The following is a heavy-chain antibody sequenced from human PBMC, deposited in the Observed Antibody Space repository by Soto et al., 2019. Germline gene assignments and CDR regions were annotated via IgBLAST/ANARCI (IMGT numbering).Heavy chain of an antibody. CDR1: GFTFSSYD. CDR2: IGTAGDT. CDR3: ARVYPPMERYFDWSQKTPQTPHWYFDL. Sequence: EVQLVESGGGLVQPGGSLRLSCAASGFTFSSYDMHWVRQATGKGLEWVSAIGTAGDTYYPGSVKGRFTISRENAKNSWYLQMNSLRAEDTAVYYCARVYPPMERYFDWSQKTPQTPHWYFDLWGRGTLVTVSS. V-gene: IGHV3-13*01. J-gene: IGHJ2*01. D-gene: IGHD3-9*01.